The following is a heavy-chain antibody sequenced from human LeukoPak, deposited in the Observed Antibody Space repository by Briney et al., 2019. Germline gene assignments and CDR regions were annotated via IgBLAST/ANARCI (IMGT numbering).Heavy chain of an antibody. CDR1: GDSITSYY. D-gene: IGHD2-15*01. Sequence: SETLSLTCTVSGDSITSYYWTWIRQPPGKGLEWIGYVHHSGSTNYNPSLKNRLTISVDTSKNQFSLKLTSVSAADTAVYYCARHNSYLVSAAYDYWGQGALVTVSS. V-gene: IGHV4-59*01. CDR2: VHHSGST. J-gene: IGHJ4*02. CDR3: ARHNSYLVSAAYDY.